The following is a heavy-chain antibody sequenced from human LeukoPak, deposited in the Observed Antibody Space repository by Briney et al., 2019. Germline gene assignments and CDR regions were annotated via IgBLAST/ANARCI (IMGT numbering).Heavy chain of an antibody. D-gene: IGHD3-22*01. CDR2: IIPILGIA. Sequence: VKVSCKASGGTFSSYAISWVRQAPGQGREWMGRIIPILGIANYAQKFQGRVTITADKSTSTAYMELSSLRSEDTAVDYCARNSNSGYYSSYYYMDVWGKGTTVTVSS. CDR1: GGTFSSYA. J-gene: IGHJ6*03. V-gene: IGHV1-69*04. CDR3: ARNSNSGYYSSYYYMDV.